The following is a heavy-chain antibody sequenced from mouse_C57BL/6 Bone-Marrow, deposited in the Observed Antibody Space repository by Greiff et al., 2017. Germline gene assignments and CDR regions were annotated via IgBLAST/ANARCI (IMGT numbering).Heavy chain of an antibody. Sequence: QVQLQQSGTELVKPGASVKLSCKASGYTFTSYWMHWVKQRPGQGLEWIGNINPSNGGTNYNEKFKSKATLTVDKSSSTAYMQLSSLPSEDSAVYYCARAYYYGSSYRGYFDSWGQGTTLTVSS. CDR2: INPSNGGT. V-gene: IGHV1-53*01. CDR1: GYTFTSYW. CDR3: ARAYYYGSSYRGYFDS. J-gene: IGHJ2*01. D-gene: IGHD1-1*01.